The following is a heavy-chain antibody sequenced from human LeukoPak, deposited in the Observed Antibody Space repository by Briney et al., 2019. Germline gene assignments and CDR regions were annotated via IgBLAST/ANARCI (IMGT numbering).Heavy chain of an antibody. Sequence: GGSLRLSCVGSGFTFSSYSMNWVRQAPGKGLEWVSSISSSSSYIYYADSVKGRFTISRDNAKNSLYLQMNSLRAEDTAVYYCARAGTGVSSSWYVGRYFDYWGQGTLVTVSS. J-gene: IGHJ4*02. CDR3: ARAGTGVSSSWYVGRYFDY. CDR1: GFTFSSYS. V-gene: IGHV3-21*01. CDR2: ISSSSSYI. D-gene: IGHD6-13*01.